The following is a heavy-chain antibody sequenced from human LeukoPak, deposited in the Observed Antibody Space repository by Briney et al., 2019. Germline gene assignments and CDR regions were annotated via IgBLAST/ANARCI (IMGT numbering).Heavy chain of an antibody. CDR2: IWYDGSNK. Sequence: GGSLRLSCAASGITFSSYGMHWVRQAPGKGLEWVAIIWYDGSNKYYVDPVKGRFTISRDNSKNMLYLQMNSLRAEDTAVYYCATAIAASGNPPEYWGQGTLVTVSS. CDR3: ATAIAASGNPPEY. D-gene: IGHD6-13*01. V-gene: IGHV3-33*01. J-gene: IGHJ4*02. CDR1: GITFSSYG.